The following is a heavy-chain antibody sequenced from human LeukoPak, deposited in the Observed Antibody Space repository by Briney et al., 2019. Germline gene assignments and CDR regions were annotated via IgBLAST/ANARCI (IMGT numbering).Heavy chain of an antibody. V-gene: IGHV3-30*18. Sequence: QPGRSLTLSCAASEFTFTTYGMHWVRQAPGKGLEWVAVISYDGSNKYYADSVKGRFTISRDNSKNTLYLQMNSLRAEDTAVYYCAKAPSSGSWNNYFDYWGQGTLVTVSS. CDR1: EFTFTTYG. D-gene: IGHD6-13*01. J-gene: IGHJ4*02. CDR3: AKAPSSGSWNNYFDY. CDR2: ISYDGSNK.